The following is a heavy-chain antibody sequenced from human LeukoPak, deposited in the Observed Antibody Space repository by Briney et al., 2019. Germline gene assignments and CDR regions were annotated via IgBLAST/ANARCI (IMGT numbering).Heavy chain of an antibody. CDR1: GFTFSSYW. CDR2: IKQDGSEK. Sequence: GGSLRLSCAASGFTFSSYWMSWVRQAPGKGLEWVANIKQDGSEKYYVDSVKGRFTISRDNSKNTLYLQMNSLRAEDTAVYYCAKDFSVSGLPYYFDYWGQGTLVTVSS. D-gene: IGHD5-12*01. V-gene: IGHV3-7*01. J-gene: IGHJ4*02. CDR3: AKDFSVSGLPYYFDY.